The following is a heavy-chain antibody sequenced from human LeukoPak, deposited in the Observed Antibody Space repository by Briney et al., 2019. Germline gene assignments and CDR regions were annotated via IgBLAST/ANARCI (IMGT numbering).Heavy chain of an antibody. D-gene: IGHD5-18*01. V-gene: IGHV1-8*01. J-gene: IGHJ5*02. CDR2: MNPNSGNT. CDR3: ARGRPLAAMVFNWFDP. CDR1: GYTVTSYD. Sequence: ASVKVSCKASGYTVTSYDINWVRQATGQGLEWMGWMNPNSGNTGYAQKFQGRVTMTRNTSISTAYMELSSLRSEDTAVYYCARGRPLAAMVFNWFDPWGQGTLVTVSS.